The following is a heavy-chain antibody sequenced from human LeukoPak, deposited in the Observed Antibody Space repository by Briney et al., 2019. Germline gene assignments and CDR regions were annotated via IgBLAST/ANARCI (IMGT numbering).Heavy chain of an antibody. D-gene: IGHD6-19*01. CDR1: GFTFSSYA. CDR3: ASAVAGFLVGVGY. Sequence: PGRSLRLSCAASGFTFSSYAMHWVRQAPGKGLEWVAVISYDGSNKYCADSVKGRFTISRDNSKNTLFLQMNSLRAEDTAVYYCASAVAGFLVGVGYWGQGTLVTVSS. CDR2: ISYDGSNK. V-gene: IGHV3-30-3*01. J-gene: IGHJ4*02.